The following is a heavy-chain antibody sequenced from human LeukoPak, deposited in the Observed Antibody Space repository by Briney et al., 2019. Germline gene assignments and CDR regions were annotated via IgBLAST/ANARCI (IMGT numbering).Heavy chain of an antibody. CDR3: AKITPLSTSPDRYYLDY. J-gene: IGHJ4*02. D-gene: IGHD6-6*01. Sequence: SETLSLTCTVSGDSISSYYWSWIRQPPGKGLEWIGYIYTSGGTNYIPSLKGRVTISIDTSKNQFSLKLSSVTAADSAVYYCAKITPLSTSPDRYYLDYWGQGTLVTVSS. V-gene: IGHV4-4*09. CDR2: IYTSGGT. CDR1: GDSISSYY.